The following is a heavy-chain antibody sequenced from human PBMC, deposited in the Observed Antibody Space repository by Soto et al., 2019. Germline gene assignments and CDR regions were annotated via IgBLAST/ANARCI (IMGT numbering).Heavy chain of an antibody. D-gene: IGHD4-17*01. Sequence: QLQLQESGPGLVKPSETLSLTCTVSGGSISSSSYYWGWIRQPPGKGLEWIGSIYYSGSTYYNPSLKSRVTISVDTSKNQSSLKLSSVTAADTAVYYCARSMTTVVTLDYWGQGTLVTVSS. CDR1: GGSISSSSYY. J-gene: IGHJ4*02. CDR3: ARSMTTVVTLDY. CDR2: IYYSGST. V-gene: IGHV4-39*01.